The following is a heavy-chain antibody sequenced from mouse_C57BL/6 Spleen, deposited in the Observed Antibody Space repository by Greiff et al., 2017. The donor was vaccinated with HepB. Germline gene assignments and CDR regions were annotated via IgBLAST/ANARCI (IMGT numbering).Heavy chain of an antibody. CDR2: IDPSDSYT. J-gene: IGHJ1*03. CDR3: ARSLGNYWYFDV. D-gene: IGHD2-1*01. CDR1: GYTFTSYW. V-gene: IGHV1-59*01. Sequence: QVQLQQPGAELVRPGTSVKLSCKASGYTFTSYWMHWVKQRPGQGLEWIGVIDPSDSYTNYNQKFKGKATLTVDTSSSTAYMQLSSLTSEDSAVYYWARSLGNYWYFDVWGTGTTVTVSS.